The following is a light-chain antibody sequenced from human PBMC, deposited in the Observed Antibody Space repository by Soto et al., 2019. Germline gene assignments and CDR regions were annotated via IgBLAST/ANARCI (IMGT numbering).Light chain of an antibody. V-gene: IGKV3-11*01. CDR2: GAS. Sequence: EIVLTQSPATLSLSPGERATLSCRASQSVNSYLAWYQQKVGQAPRLLIYGASNRATGIPARFSGSGSGTDFTLTISSLEPEDFAVYDCQQYNNWPPWTFGQGTKVDI. CDR3: QQYNNWPPWT. CDR1: QSVNSY. J-gene: IGKJ1*01.